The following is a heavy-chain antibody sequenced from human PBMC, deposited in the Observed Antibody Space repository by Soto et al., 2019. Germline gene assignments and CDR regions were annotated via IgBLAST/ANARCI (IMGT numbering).Heavy chain of an antibody. CDR2: INHSGST. CDR1: GGSFSGYY. D-gene: IGHD3-9*01. J-gene: IGHJ4*02. V-gene: IGHV4-34*01. CDR3: ARGEQYYDILTGYYIPLGYFDY. Sequence: PSETLSLTCAVYGGSFSGYYWSWIRQPPGKGLEWIGEINHSGSTNYNPSLKSRVTISVDTSKNQFSLKLSSVTAADTAVYYCARGEQYYDILTGYYIPLGYFDYWGQGTLVTVSS.